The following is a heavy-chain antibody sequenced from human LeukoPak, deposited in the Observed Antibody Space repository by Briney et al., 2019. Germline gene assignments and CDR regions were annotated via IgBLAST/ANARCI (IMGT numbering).Heavy chain of an antibody. CDR2: IHYSGRA. V-gene: IGHV4-59*01. Sequence: SETLSLTCTVSGDSISGSYWTWVRQPPGQGLEWIGQIHYSGRADYNPSLKRRITISVDTSKNQMTLTLTSVTAADTAIYYCVKFGVDYDMGVWGQGTTVTVSS. J-gene: IGHJ6*02. CDR1: GDSISGSY. D-gene: IGHD3-16*01. CDR3: VKFGVDYDMGV.